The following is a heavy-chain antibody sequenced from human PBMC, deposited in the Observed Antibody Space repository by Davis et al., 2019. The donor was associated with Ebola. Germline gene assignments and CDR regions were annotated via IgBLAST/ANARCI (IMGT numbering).Heavy chain of an antibody. CDR2: IKSKGDGETT. CDR3: TTLVALRFPER. J-gene: IGHJ4*02. D-gene: IGHD3-3*01. V-gene: IGHV3-15*01. CDR1: GFTFPDAW. Sequence: PGESLKISCEASGFTFPDAWMSWVRQAPGKGLEWVGRIKSKGDGETTNYAAPVRGRFVISRDDSQNTLNLEMSSLKSEDTAIYYCTTLVALRFPERWGQGTLVTVSS.